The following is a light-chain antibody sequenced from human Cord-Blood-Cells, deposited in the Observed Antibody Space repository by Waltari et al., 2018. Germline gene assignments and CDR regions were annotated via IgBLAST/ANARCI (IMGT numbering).Light chain of an antibody. CDR3: QQFNSYLPFT. Sequence: EIVLTQSPGTLSLSPGERATLSCRASQSVSSSYLAWYQQKPGQAPRLLIYGASSRATGIPDRFSGSGSGTDFTLTISRLEPEDFAVYYCQQFNSYLPFTFGPGTKVDIK. CDR2: GAS. J-gene: IGKJ3*01. V-gene: IGKV3-20*01. CDR1: QSVSSSY.